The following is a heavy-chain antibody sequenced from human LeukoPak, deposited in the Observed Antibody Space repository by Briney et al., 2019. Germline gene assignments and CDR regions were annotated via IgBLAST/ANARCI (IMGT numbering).Heavy chain of an antibody. CDR2: INPNSGDT. CDR1: GYTFTDYY. Sequence: ASVKVSCKASGYTFTDYYINWVRQAPGQGLEWMGWINPNSGDTNYAQKFQDRVTMARDTSISTAYIELNLLRSDDTAVYYCARGDYYGSPKVVAAWGQGTLVTVSS. J-gene: IGHJ5*02. CDR3: ARGDYYGSPKVVAA. V-gene: IGHV1-2*02. D-gene: IGHD3-10*01.